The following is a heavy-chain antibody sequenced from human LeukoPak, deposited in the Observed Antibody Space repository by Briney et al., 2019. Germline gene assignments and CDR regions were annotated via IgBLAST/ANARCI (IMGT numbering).Heavy chain of an antibody. V-gene: IGHV3-48*02. CDR2: ISSSSSTI. Sequence: GGSLRLSCAASGFSFSSYEMNWVRQAPGKGLEWVSYISSSSSTIYYADSVKGRFTISRDNANNSLYLQMNSLRDEDTAVYYCARARRYRSSWYHDYWGQGSLVTVSS. CDR1: GFSFSSYE. J-gene: IGHJ4*02. D-gene: IGHD6-13*01. CDR3: ARARRYRSSWYHDY.